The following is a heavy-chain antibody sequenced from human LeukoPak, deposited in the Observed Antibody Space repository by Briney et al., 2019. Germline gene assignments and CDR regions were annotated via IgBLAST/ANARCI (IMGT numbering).Heavy chain of an antibody. V-gene: IGHV4-4*07. CDR2: IYTSGST. CDR3: ARERDYYGSGSYYNPFDY. CDR1: GGSISSYY. D-gene: IGHD3-10*01. Sequence: PSETLSLTCTVSGGSISSYYWSWIRQPAGKGLEWIGRIYTSGSTNYNPSLKSRVTISVDTSKNQFSLKLSSVTAADTAVYYCARERDYYGSGSYYNPFDYWGQGTLVTVSS. J-gene: IGHJ4*02.